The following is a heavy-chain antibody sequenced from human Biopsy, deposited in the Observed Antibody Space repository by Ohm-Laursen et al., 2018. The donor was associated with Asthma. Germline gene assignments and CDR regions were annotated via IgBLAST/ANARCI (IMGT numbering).Heavy chain of an antibody. D-gene: IGHD6-19*01. CDR3: VRAVRKEQWLAQFDY. V-gene: IGHV4-59*01. CDR2: DYWTGST. Sequence: SGTLSLTCSGYGGSISSFYWSWIRQSPEKGLEGVGYDYWTGSTNYNPSLKSRITMSVDTSKNRMFLELTSVTAADTAMYYCVRAVRKEQWLAQFDYWGQGKPVTV. CDR1: GGSISSFY. J-gene: IGHJ4*02.